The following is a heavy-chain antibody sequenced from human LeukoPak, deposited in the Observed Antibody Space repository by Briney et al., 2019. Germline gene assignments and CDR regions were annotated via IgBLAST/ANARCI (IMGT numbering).Heavy chain of an antibody. D-gene: IGHD5-24*01. CDR3: ARARDGYNCLDY. CDR1: GFTFSSYS. CDR2: ISSSSSYI. J-gene: IGHJ4*02. V-gene: IGHV3-21*01. Sequence: GGSLRLSCAASGFTFSSYSMNWVRQAPGKGLEWVSSISSSSSYIYYADSVKGRFTISRDNAKNSLYLQMNSLRAEDTAVYYCARARDGYNCLDYWGQGTLVTVSS.